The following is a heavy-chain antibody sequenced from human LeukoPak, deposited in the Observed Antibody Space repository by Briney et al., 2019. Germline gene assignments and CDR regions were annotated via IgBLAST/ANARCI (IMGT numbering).Heavy chain of an antibody. V-gene: IGHV4-39*07. CDR3: ARDQGSVRLDY. D-gene: IGHD4-17*01. CDR1: GGSISSSSYY. CDR2: IYHSGST. Sequence: SETLSLTCTVSGGSISSSSYYWGWIRQPPGKGLEWIGEIYHSGSTNYNPSLKSRVTISVDKSKNQFSLKLSSVTAADTAVYYCARDQGSVRLDYWGQGTLVTVSS. J-gene: IGHJ4*02.